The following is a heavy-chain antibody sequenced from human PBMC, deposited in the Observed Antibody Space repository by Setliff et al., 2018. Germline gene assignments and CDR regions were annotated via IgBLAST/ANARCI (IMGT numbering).Heavy chain of an antibody. CDR3: AGSAGLFTWFDP. CDR2: IYYSGDT. V-gene: IGHV4-39*01. Sequence: SETLSLTCTVSGGSINSRSKYWGWIRQPPGKGLEWIGSIYYSGDTYYNPSLKSRVTISVGTSKNQFYLKLSSVTAADTAMYYCAGSAGLFTWFDPWGQGTLVTVSS. J-gene: IGHJ5*02. D-gene: IGHD3-16*01. CDR1: GGSINSRSKY.